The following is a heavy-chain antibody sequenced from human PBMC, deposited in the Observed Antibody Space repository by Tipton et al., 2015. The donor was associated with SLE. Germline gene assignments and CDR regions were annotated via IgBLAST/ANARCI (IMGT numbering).Heavy chain of an antibody. J-gene: IGHJ4*02. Sequence: TLSLTCTVSGGSISSCSYYWGWIRQPPGKGLEWIGSIYYSGSTYYNPPLKSRVTISVDTSKNQFSLKLSSVTAADTAVYYCASRIVGALYYFDYWGQGTLVTVSS. D-gene: IGHD1-26*01. V-gene: IGHV4-39*07. CDR2: IYYSGST. CDR1: GGSISSCSYY. CDR3: ASRIVGALYYFDY.